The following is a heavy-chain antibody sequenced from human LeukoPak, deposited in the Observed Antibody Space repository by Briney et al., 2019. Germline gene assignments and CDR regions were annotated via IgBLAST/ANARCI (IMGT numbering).Heavy chain of an antibody. Sequence: GGSLRLSCAASGFTFSSYAMSWVRQAPGTGLEWVSGISGSGGSTYYADSVKGRFTISRDNSKKTLHLQMNSLRAEDTAVYYCAKGVAGLLPNFDYWGQGTLVTVSS. CDR1: GFTFSSYA. D-gene: IGHD6-19*01. CDR3: AKGVAGLLPNFDY. J-gene: IGHJ4*02. V-gene: IGHV3-23*01. CDR2: ISGSGGST.